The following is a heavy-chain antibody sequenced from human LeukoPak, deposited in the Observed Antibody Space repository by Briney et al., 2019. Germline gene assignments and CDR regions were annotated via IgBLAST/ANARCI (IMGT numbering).Heavy chain of an antibody. D-gene: IGHD6-19*01. CDR2: ISGSGYST. J-gene: IGHJ4*02. CDR1: GFTFSSYA. V-gene: IGHV3-23*01. CDR3: ARRSGIAVAGAFDY. Sequence: GGSLRLSCAASGFTFSSYAMHWVRQAPGKGLEWVSAISGSGYSTYYADSVKGRFTISRDNSKNTLYLQMNSLRAEDTAVYYCARRSGIAVAGAFDYWGQGTLVTVSS.